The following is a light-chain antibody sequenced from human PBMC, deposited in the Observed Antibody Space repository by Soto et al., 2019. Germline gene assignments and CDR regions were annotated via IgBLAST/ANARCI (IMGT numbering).Light chain of an antibody. CDR2: GNS. Sequence: QAVVTQPPSVSGAPGQRVTISCTGSSSNIGAGYDVHWYQRLPGTAPKLLIYGNSNRPSGVPDRFSGSKSGTSASLAITGLQAEDEADYYCQSYDSSLSVDVVFGGGTKLTVL. J-gene: IGLJ2*01. CDR3: QSYDSSLSVDVV. V-gene: IGLV1-40*01. CDR1: SSNIGAGYD.